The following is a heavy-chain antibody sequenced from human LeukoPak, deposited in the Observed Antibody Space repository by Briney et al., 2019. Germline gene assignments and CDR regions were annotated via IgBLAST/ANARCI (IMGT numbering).Heavy chain of an antibody. CDR2: IYSGGAT. D-gene: IGHD6-6*01. Sequence: PGGSLRLSCAASGFTVSSNYMNWVRQAPGKGLEWVSVIYSGGATYYADSVKGRFTVSRDNAKNTLYLQVNNLRAEDTAVYYCARGPNSNWSGLDFWGQGTLLTVSS. CDR3: ARGPNSNWSGLDF. V-gene: IGHV3-53*01. J-gene: IGHJ4*02. CDR1: GFTVSSNY.